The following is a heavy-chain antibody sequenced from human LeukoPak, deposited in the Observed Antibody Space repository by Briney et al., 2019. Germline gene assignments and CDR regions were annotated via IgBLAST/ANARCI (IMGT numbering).Heavy chain of an antibody. Sequence: PGGSLRLSCAASGFTFSSYAMSWVRQAPGKGLEWVSAISGSGGSTYYADSVKGRFTISRDNSKNTLYLQMNSLRAEDTAVYYCARYPKNYYDVTGYFDLWGQGTLVTVSS. CDR3: ARYPKNYYDVTGYFDL. J-gene: IGHJ4*02. D-gene: IGHD3-22*01. CDR2: ISGSGGST. V-gene: IGHV3-23*01. CDR1: GFTFSSYA.